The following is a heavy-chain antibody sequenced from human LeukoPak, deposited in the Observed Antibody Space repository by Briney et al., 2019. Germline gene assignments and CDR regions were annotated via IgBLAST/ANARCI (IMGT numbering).Heavy chain of an antibody. J-gene: IGHJ6*03. CDR2: INTNTGNP. CDR3: ARGPYCSSTSCYYYYYYYMDV. CDR1: GYTFTGYY. Sequence: GASVKVSCKASGYTFTGYYMHWVRHAPGQGLEWMGWINTNTGNPTNAQGFTGRVLFSLDTSVSTAYLQISSLKAEDTAVYYCARGPYCSSTSCYYYYYYYMDVWGKGTTVTVSS. D-gene: IGHD2-2*01. V-gene: IGHV7-4-1*02.